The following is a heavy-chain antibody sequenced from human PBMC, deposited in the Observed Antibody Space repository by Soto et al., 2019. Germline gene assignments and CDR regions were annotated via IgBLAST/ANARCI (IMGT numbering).Heavy chain of an antibody. CDR3: TRSDTARSSSFWYFDL. Sequence: QVQLHESGPGLVKPSQTLSLTCTVSGGSVGSGNYYWSWIRQPPGKGLEWIGYIYYSGSTSYNPSLKSRVDISVDTSKNQFSLNLRSMTAADTAVYYCTRSDTARSSSFWYFDLWGRGTLVTVSS. CDR1: GGSVGSGNYY. CDR2: IYYSGST. J-gene: IGHJ2*01. D-gene: IGHD5-18*01. V-gene: IGHV4-31*03.